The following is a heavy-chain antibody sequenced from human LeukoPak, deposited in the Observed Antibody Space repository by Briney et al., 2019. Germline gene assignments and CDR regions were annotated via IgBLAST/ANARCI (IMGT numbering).Heavy chain of an antibody. Sequence: GGSLRLSCAASGFTFSRYWMSWVRQAPGKGLEWVANIKQDGGETYYVDSVKGRFTISRDNAKNSVYLHMNSLRAEDTAVYYCARDKVVGPTKFDSWGQGTLVTVSS. CDR2: IKQDGGET. D-gene: IGHD1-26*01. V-gene: IGHV3-7*01. CDR1: GFTFSRYW. J-gene: IGHJ5*01. CDR3: ARDKVVGPTKFDS.